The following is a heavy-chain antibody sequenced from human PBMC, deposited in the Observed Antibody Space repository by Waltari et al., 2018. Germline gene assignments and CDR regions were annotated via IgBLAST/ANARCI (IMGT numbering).Heavy chain of an antibody. D-gene: IGHD3-22*01. Sequence: QVQLQESGPGLVKPSETLSLTCTVSGGSISSYYWSWIRPPPGKGLEWIGYIYYSGGTNYNPSLKSRVTISVDTSKNQFSLKLSSVTAADTAVYYCARFDSDYYDSSGSSSFDYWGQGTLVTVSS. CDR1: GGSISSYY. V-gene: IGHV4-59*01. J-gene: IGHJ4*02. CDR2: IYYSGGT. CDR3: ARFDSDYYDSSGSSSFDY.